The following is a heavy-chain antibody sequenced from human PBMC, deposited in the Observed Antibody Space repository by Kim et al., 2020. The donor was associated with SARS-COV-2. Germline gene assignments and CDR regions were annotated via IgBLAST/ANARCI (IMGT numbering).Heavy chain of an antibody. J-gene: IGHJ4*02. CDR1: GFTFSSYS. CDR3: AREQGIAAGENDY. CDR2: ISSSSSYI. V-gene: IGHV3-21*01. Sequence: GGSLRLSCAASGFTFSSYSMHWVRQAPGKGLEWVASISSSSSYIYYADSVKGRFTISRDNAKNSLYLQMNSLRAEDTAVYYCAREQGIAAGENDYRRQGTLVTVSS. D-gene: IGHD6-13*01.